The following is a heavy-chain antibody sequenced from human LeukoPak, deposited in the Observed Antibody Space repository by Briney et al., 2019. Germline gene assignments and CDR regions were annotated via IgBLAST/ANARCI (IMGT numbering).Heavy chain of an antibody. CDR3: ARDRRDGYNDFDY. CDR2: IYYSGST. CDR1: GGSISSGDYY. D-gene: IGHD5-24*01. V-gene: IGHV4-30-4*01. J-gene: IGHJ4*02. Sequence: SQTLSLTCTVSGGSISSGDYYWSWIRQPPGKGLEWIGYIYYSGSTYYNPSLKSRVTISVDTSKNQFSLKLSSVTAADTAVYYCARDRRDGYNDFDYWGQGTLVTVSS.